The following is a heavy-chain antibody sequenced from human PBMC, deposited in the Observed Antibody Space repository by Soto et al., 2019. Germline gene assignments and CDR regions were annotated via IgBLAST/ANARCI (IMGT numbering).Heavy chain of an antibody. CDR1: GFTFSSYA. J-gene: IGHJ6*03. CDR3: AKDLGTDDFWSAYYTYYYMDV. D-gene: IGHD3-3*01. Sequence: EVQLLESGGGLVQPGGSLRLSCAASGFTFSSYALNWVRQAPGKGLEWASVISGSGDNTYYADSVKGRFTISRDNSKNTLYLQMNSLTAEDTAVYYCAKDLGTDDFWSAYYTYYYMDVWGKGTTVTVSS. V-gene: IGHV3-23*01. CDR2: ISGSGDNT.